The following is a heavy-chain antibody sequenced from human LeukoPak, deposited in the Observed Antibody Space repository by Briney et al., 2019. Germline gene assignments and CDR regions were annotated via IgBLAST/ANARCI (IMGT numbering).Heavy chain of an antibody. J-gene: IGHJ4*02. Sequence: QTLSLTCTLSGGALCSGSSGVSLARHPAGKGLEWVGPIYTSGSTNYNPSLKSRVTISVDTSKNQFSLKLSSVTAADTAVYYCARDYYDSSGEGAYFDYWGQGTLVTVS. D-gene: IGHD3-22*01. CDR3: ARDYYDSSGEGAYFDY. V-gene: IGHV4-61*02. CDR2: IYTSGST. CDR1: GGALCSGSSG.